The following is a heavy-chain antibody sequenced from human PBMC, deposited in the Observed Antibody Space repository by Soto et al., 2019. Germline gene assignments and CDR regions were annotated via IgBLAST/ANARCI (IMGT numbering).Heavy chain of an antibody. D-gene: IGHD3-3*01. CDR3: ARPYYDFWSGYYGLGGMDV. CDR2: IYYSGST. CDR1: GGSISSSSYY. Sequence: SETLALTCTVSGGSISSSSYYWGWIRQPTGKGLEWIGSIYYSGSTYYNPSLKSRVTISVDTSKNQFSLKLSSVTAADTAVYYCARPYYDFWSGYYGLGGMDVWGQGTTVTVSS. J-gene: IGHJ6*02. V-gene: IGHV4-39*01.